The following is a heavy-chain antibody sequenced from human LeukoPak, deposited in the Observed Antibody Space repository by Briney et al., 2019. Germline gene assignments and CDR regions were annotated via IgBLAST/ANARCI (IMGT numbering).Heavy chain of an antibody. CDR2: ISYDGSNK. CDR3: AKVGAAVPIDY. D-gene: IGHD1-26*01. Sequence: GGSLRLSCAASGFTFSSYAMHWVRQAPGKGLEWVAVISYDGSNKYYADSVKGRFTISRDNSKNTLYLQMNSLRAEDTAVYCCAKVGAAVPIDYWGQGTLVTVSS. V-gene: IGHV3-30*04. CDR1: GFTFSSYA. J-gene: IGHJ4*02.